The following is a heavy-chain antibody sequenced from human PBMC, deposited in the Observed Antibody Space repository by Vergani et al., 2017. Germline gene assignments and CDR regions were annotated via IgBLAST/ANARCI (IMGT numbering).Heavy chain of an antibody. CDR2: ISWDGGST. J-gene: IGHJ6*03. V-gene: IGHV3-43D*04. Sequence: EVQLVESGGVVVQPGGSLRLSCAASGFTFDDYAMHWVRQAPGKGLEWVSLISWDGGSTYYADSVKGRFTISRDNSKNSLYLQMNSLRAEDTALYYCAKDRGSGSYYRGYMDVWGKGTTVTVSS. CDR3: AKDRGSGSYYRGYMDV. D-gene: IGHD1-26*01. CDR1: GFTFDDYA.